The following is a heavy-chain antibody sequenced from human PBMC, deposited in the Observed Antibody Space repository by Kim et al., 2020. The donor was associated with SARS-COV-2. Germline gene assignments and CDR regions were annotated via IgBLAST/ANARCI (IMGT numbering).Heavy chain of an antibody. Sequence: GGSLRLSCAASGIVVSDNYMTWVRQAPNKGLEWVSIIFAGGPTYYADSVKGRFTISTDRSENRLFLQLNSLGAEDTGVYYCGRTDYIYYGVDVWGQGTTVTVS. V-gene: IGHV3-53*01. CDR2: IFAGGPT. CDR1: GIVVSDNY. J-gene: IGHJ6*02. CDR3: GRTDYIYYGVDV. D-gene: IGHD1-1*01.